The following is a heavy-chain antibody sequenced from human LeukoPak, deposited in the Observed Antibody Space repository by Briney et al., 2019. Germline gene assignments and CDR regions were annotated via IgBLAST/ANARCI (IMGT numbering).Heavy chain of an antibody. J-gene: IGHJ3*02. CDR1: GYTFTSHG. CDR3: AGCYFDFWSGYADAFDI. CDR2: TSPYNGNT. V-gene: IGHV1-18*01. Sequence: ASVKLSCKASGYTFTSHGISWVRQAPGQGREWMGWTSPYNGNTNYAQKLQGRVTMTTDASTSTAYMELRSLRSDDTAVYYCAGCYFDFWSGYADAFDIWGQGTMVTVSS. D-gene: IGHD3-3*01.